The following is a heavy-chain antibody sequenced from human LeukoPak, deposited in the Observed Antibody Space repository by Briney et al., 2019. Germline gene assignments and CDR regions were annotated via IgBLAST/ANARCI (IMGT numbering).Heavy chain of an antibody. CDR3: ARDRRVGATTEDYLDY. V-gene: IGHV1-46*01. CDR1: GYTFTSYY. J-gene: IGHJ4*02. D-gene: IGHD1-26*01. CDR2: INPSGGST. Sequence: ASVKVSCKASGYTFTSYYMHWVRQAPGQGLEWMGIINPSGGSTSYAQKFQGRVTMTRDTSTSTVYMELSSLRSEDTAVYYCARDRRVGATTEDYLDYWGQGTLVTVSS.